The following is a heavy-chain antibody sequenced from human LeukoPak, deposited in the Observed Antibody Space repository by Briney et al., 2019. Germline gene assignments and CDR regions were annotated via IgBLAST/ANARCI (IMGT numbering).Heavy chain of an antibody. V-gene: IGHV3-23*01. J-gene: IGHJ3*02. Sequence: GGSLRLSCAASEFTFSSFAMSWVRQAPGKGLEWVSYIRGGGAGALYADSVKGRFTISRDNSKSAMYLQMNSLRVEDTAVYYCAKCAESYGNDAFDMWGPGTMVTVSS. CDR2: IRGGGAGA. CDR3: AKCAESYGNDAFDM. D-gene: IGHD3-16*01. CDR1: EFTFSSFA.